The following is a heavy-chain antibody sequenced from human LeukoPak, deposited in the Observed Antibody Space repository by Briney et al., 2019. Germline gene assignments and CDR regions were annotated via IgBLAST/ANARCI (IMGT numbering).Heavy chain of an antibody. CDR2: ISAYNVNT. V-gene: IGHV1-18*01. D-gene: IGHD6-19*01. CDR3: AREVTASGWSRYPDY. CDR1: GYTFTSYG. Sequence: ASVKVSCKASGYTFTSYGISWVRQAPGQGLECMGWISAYNVNTNYAQKLQSRVTMTTDTATSTAYMELRSLRSDDTAVYYCAREVTASGWSRYPDYWGQGTLVTVSS. J-gene: IGHJ4*02.